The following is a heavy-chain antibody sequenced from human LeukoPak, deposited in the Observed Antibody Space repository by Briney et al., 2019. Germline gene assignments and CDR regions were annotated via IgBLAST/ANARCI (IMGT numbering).Heavy chain of an antibody. CDR1: GGSISSYY. Sequence: SETLSLTCTVSGGSISSYYWSWIRQPPGKGLEWIGYIYYSGSTNYNPSLKSRVTISVDTSKNQFSLKLSSVTAADTAVYYCARVNLYTGIDYWGQGTLVTVSS. V-gene: IGHV4-59*01. J-gene: IGHJ4*02. CDR3: ARVNLYTGIDY. CDR2: IYYSGST. D-gene: IGHD2-2*02.